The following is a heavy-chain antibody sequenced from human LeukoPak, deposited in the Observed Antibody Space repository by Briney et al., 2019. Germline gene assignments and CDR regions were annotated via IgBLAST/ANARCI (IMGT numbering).Heavy chain of an antibody. CDR1: GFTFSSYA. CDR3: AKDILRYAGSAYSDY. J-gene: IGHJ4*02. CDR2: ISGSGGST. Sequence: GGSLRLSCAASGFTFSSYAMSWVRQAPGKGLEWISAISGSGGSTYYADSVKGRFTISRDNSKNTLYLQMNSLRAEDTAVYYCAKDILRYAGSAYSDYWGQGTLVTVSS. V-gene: IGHV3-23*01. D-gene: IGHD3-10*01.